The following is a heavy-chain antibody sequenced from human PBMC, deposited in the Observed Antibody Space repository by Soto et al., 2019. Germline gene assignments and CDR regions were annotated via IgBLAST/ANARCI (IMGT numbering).Heavy chain of an antibody. J-gene: IGHJ4*02. CDR1: GGTFSSYT. Sequence: QVQLVQSGAEVKKPGSSVKVSCKASGGTFSSYTISWVRQAPGQGLEWMGRIIPILGIANYAQKFQGRVTITADKSTSAAYRELSSLRSEDTAVYYCAREGYSGYDVSYWGQGTLVTVSS. V-gene: IGHV1-69*02. CDR3: AREGYSGYDVSY. CDR2: IIPILGIA. D-gene: IGHD5-12*01.